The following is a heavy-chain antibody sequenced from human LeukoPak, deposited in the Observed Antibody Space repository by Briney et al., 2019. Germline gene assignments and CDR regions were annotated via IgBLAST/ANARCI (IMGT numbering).Heavy chain of an antibody. CDR2: IRYDGNLQ. V-gene: IGHV3-30*02. Sequence: PGGSLTLSCAASGFIFSNYGMHWVRQAPGKGLEWVAVIRYDGNLQYHADSVKGRFTVSKDNFKDTLYLHMNGLRPEDSGVYYCARVSPDYYDSSGSPFDYWGQGTLVTVSS. CDR3: ARVSPDYYDSSGSPFDY. J-gene: IGHJ4*02. D-gene: IGHD3-22*01. CDR1: GFIFSNYG.